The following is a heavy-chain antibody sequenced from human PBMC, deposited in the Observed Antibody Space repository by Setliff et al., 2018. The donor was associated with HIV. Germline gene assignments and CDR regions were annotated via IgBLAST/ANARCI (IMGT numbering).Heavy chain of an antibody. J-gene: IGHJ4*02. CDR3: VRDHLWAFDY. CDR1: GFTFSNFA. V-gene: IGHV3-23*01. CDR2: ISGSRGST. Sequence: PGGSLRLSCAASGFTFSNFAINWVRQAPGKGLEWVSAISGSRGSTFYADSVKGRFTISRDNAKNSLYLQMNSLRVEDTAVYYCVRDHLWAFDYWGQGTLVTVSS. D-gene: IGHD1-26*01.